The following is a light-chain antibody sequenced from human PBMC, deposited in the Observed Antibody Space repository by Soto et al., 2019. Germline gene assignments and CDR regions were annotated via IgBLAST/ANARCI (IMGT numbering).Light chain of an antibody. Sequence: EIVMTQSPATLSVSPGDRATLSCRASQSVGNGLAWYQQKPGQAPRLLIYDASTRATGIPARFSGSGSGTEFTLTISSLLSEDFAVYSCQQYNNWPLTFGGGTKVDIK. J-gene: IGKJ4*01. CDR3: QQYNNWPLT. V-gene: IGKV3D-15*01. CDR2: DAS. CDR1: QSVGNG.